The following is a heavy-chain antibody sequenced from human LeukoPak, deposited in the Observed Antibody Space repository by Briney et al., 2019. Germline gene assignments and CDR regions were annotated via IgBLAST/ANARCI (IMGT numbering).Heavy chain of an antibody. CDR2: INHSGRT. CDR1: GGSFSGYY. V-gene: IGHV4-34*01. D-gene: IGHD4-23*01. Sequence: SETLSLTCAVYGGSFSGYYWSWIRQPPGKGLEWLGEINHSGRTNYNPSPKSRVTISLETSKNQFPLMLSSVIAAHTAVYYCARRGGMTTVITYYFDYWGQGTLVTVSS. J-gene: IGHJ4*02. CDR3: ARRGGMTTVITYYFDY.